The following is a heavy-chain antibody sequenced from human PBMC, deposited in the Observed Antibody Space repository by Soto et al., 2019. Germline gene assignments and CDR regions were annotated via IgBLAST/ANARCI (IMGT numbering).Heavy chain of an antibody. J-gene: IGHJ6*03. CDR3: ARDTLDYGDYNYYYYMDV. D-gene: IGHD4-17*01. CDR1: GFTFSSYS. CDR2: ISSSSSTI. V-gene: IGHV3-48*01. Sequence: GGSLRLSCAASGFTFSSYSMNWVRQAPGKGLEWVSYISSSSSTIYYADSVKGRFTISRDNAKNSLYLQMNSLRAEDTAVYYCARDTLDYGDYNYYYYMDVWGKGTTVTVSS.